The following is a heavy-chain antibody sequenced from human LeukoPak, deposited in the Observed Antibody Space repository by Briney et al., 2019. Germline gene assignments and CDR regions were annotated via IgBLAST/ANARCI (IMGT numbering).Heavy chain of an antibody. Sequence: GGSLRLSCEVSGITFNTYAMSWFRQTPGRGLNWVSGISGGGNTTYYTDSVKGRFAIYRDNSRNTLYLQMNSLRAEDTAVYFCAKGWATVPNDYWGQGTLVTVSS. V-gene: IGHV3-23*01. CDR2: ISGGGNTT. CDR3: AKGWATVPNDY. D-gene: IGHD4-17*01. J-gene: IGHJ4*02. CDR1: GITFNTYA.